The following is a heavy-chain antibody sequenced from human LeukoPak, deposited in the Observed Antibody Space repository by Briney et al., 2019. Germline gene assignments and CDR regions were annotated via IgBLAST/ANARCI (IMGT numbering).Heavy chain of an antibody. CDR2: ISGSGGST. V-gene: IGHV3-23*01. J-gene: IGHJ4*02. CDR1: GFTFSSYA. D-gene: IGHD1/OR15-1a*01. CDR3: AKEVGMYGTPTLDF. Sequence: SGGSLRLSCAASGFTFSSYAMSWVRQAPGKGLEWVSAISGSGGSTYYADSVKGRFTISRDNSKNTLYLQMNSLRAEDTAVYYCAKEVGMYGTPTLDFWGQGTVVTVSS.